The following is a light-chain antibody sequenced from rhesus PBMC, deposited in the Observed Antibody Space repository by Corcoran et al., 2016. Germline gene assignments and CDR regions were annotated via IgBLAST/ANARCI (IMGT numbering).Light chain of an antibody. V-gene: IGLV2S7*01. CDR1: SSYVGGYNY. CDR3: CSYTTSSTFV. Sequence: QSAPTQPPSVSGSPGQSVTISCTGTSSYVGGYNYVSWYQQHPGKAPKLIIYDVSKRPSGVSDRFSGSKSGNTASLTISGLQAEDEADYYCCSYTTSSTFVFGSGTKLTVL. J-gene: IGLJ6*01. CDR2: DVS.